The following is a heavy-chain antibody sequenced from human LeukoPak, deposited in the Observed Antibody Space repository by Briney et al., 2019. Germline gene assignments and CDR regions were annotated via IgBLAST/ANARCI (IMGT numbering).Heavy chain of an antibody. D-gene: IGHD1-26*01. Sequence: SETLSLTCSVSGGSLTSKNYYWGWIRQPPGKGLECIGSIYYSGSTNYNPSLKSRVTISVDTSKNQFSLKLSSVTAADTAVYYCARGHRGGGSYSYYYYYMDVWGKGTTVTVSS. CDR3: ARGHRGGGSYSYYYYYMDV. CDR1: GGSLTSKNYY. J-gene: IGHJ6*03. CDR2: IYYSGST. V-gene: IGHV4-39*07.